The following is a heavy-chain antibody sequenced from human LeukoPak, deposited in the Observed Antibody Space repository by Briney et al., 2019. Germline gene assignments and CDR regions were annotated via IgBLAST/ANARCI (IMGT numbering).Heavy chain of an antibody. CDR3: AKGRGYGSGSLYFDY. Sequence: GGSLRLSCAASGFTFSSYGMHWVRQAPGKGLEWVAVISYDGSNKYYADSVKGRFTISRDNSKNTLYLQMNSLRAEDTAVYYCAKGRGYGSGSLYFDYWGQGTLVTVSS. CDR1: GFTFSSYG. J-gene: IGHJ4*02. D-gene: IGHD3-10*01. CDR2: ISYDGSNK. V-gene: IGHV3-30*18.